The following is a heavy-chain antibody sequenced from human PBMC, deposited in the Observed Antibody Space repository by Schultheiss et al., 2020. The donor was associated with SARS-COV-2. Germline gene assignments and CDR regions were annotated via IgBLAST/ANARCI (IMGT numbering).Heavy chain of an antibody. Sequence: GPLRLSCTVSGGSISSYYWSWIRQPAGKGLEWIGYINYSGSTYYNPSLKSRVTISVDTSKNQFSLRLSSVTAADTAVYYCARQGISRYFETSDPWGQGTLVTVSS. V-gene: IGHV4-59*08. CDR3: ARQGISRYFETSDP. D-gene: IGHD3-9*01. J-gene: IGHJ5*02. CDR2: INYSGST. CDR1: GGSISSYY.